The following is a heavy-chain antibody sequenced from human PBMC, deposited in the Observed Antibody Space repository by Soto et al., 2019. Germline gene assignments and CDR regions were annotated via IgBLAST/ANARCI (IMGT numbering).Heavy chain of an antibody. CDR1: GGSISSYY. D-gene: IGHD5-18*01. V-gene: IGHV4-59*08. CDR2: IYYSGST. Sequence: PSETLSLTCTVSGGSISSYYWSWIRQPPGKGLEWIGYIYYSGSTNYNPSLKSRVTISVDTSKNQFSLKLSSVTAADTAVYYCARRGSVFRSVDTAMVTGPHYYYYMDVWGKGTTVTVSS. CDR3: ARRGSVFRSVDTAMVTGPHYYYYMDV. J-gene: IGHJ6*03.